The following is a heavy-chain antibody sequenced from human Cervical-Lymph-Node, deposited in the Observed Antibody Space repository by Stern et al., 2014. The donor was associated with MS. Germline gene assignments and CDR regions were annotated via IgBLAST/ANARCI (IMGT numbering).Heavy chain of an antibody. CDR1: GGSISSGSYY. D-gene: IGHD3-9*01. CDR2: IYTTGST. Sequence: VQLVESGPGLVKPSQTLSLTCTVSGGSISSGSYYWSWIRQPAGKGLEWIGRIYTTGSTNYNPSLKSRVTIAVDTSKTQVSLKRSSVTAADTAVYYCAREGDFDILTGYYKNWFDPWGQGTLVTVSS. CDR3: AREGDFDILTGYYKNWFDP. V-gene: IGHV4-61*02. J-gene: IGHJ5*02.